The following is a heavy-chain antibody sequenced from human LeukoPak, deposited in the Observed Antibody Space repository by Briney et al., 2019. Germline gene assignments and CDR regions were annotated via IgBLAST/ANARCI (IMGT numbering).Heavy chain of an antibody. D-gene: IGHD6-13*01. V-gene: IGHV4-4*09. J-gene: IGHJ5*02. CDR1: GGSISSYY. CDR3: ARQQVVAAAGISSWFDP. Sequence: SETLSLTCTVSGGSISSYYWSWIRQPPGKGLEWIGYIYTSGSTNYNPSLKSRVTISVDTSKNQFSLKLSSVTAADTAVYYCARQQVVAAAGISSWFDPWGQGTLVTVPS. CDR2: IYTSGST.